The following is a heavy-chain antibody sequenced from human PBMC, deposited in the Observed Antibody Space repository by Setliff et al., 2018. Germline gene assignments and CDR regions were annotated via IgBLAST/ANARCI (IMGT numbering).Heavy chain of an antibody. CDR1: GFTFSSYW. V-gene: IGHV3-7*01. Sequence: QPGGSLRLSCAASGFTFSSYWMSWVRQAPGKGLEWVANINQDGSEKYYVDSVKGRFTISRDNAKNSLYLQMNSLRADDTAVYYCARGPWKHSAYYYYYYMDVWGKGTTVTVSS. CDR2: INQDGSEK. J-gene: IGHJ6*03. D-gene: IGHD1-1*01. CDR3: ARGPWKHSAYYYYYYMDV.